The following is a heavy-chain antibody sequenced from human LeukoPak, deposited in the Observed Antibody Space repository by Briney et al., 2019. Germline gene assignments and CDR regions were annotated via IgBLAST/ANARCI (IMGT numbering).Heavy chain of an antibody. Sequence: SETLSLTCAVYGGSFSGYYWSWIRQPPGKGLEWIGEINHSGSTNYNPSLKSRVTISVDTSKNQFSLKLSSVTAADTAVYYCARGRRMIVARTILDYWGQGTLVTVSS. D-gene: IGHD3-22*01. CDR3: ARGRRMIVARTILDY. CDR2: INHSGST. V-gene: IGHV4-34*01. CDR1: GGSFSGYY. J-gene: IGHJ4*02.